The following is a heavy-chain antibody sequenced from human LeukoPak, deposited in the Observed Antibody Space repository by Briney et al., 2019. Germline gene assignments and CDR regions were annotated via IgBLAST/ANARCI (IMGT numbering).Heavy chain of an antibody. J-gene: IGHJ4*02. D-gene: IGHD3-3*01. CDR2: ISAYNGNT. CDR3: ARGPGGYYDFWSGYYDTSSFDY. Sequence: ASVKVSCKASGYTFTSYGISWVRQAPGQGLEWMGWISAYNGNTNYAQKLQGRVTMTTDTSTSTAYMELRSLRSDDAAVYYCARGPGGYYDFWSGYYDTSSFDYWGQGALVTVSS. CDR1: GYTFTSYG. V-gene: IGHV1-18*01.